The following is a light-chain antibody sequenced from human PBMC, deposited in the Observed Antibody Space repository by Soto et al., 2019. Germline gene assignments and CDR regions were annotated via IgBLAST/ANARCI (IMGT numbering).Light chain of an antibody. J-gene: IGLJ2*01. CDR3: SSFTISRNTVI. V-gene: IGLV2-14*01. CDR1: SSDVDGYNY. Sequence: QSALTQPASVSGSPGQSITISCTGTSSDVDGYNYVSWYQYHPGKAPKLMIYDVNNRPSGVSNRFSGAKSGNTASLTISGLQAEDEADYYCSSFTISRNTVIFGVGTKVTVL. CDR2: DVN.